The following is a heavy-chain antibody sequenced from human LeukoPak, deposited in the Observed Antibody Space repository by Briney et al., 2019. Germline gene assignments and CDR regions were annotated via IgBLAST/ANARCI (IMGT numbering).Heavy chain of an antibody. D-gene: IGHD1-26*01. V-gene: IGHV4-59*01. J-gene: IGHJ4*02. CDR2: IYYSGST. Sequence: SETLSLTCTVSGGSISSYSWNWIRQPPGKGLEWIGYIYYSGSTNYNPSLKSRVTISVDTSKYQFSLKLSSVTAADTAVYYCARGRLSSGSYGYWGQGTLVTVSS. CDR3: ARGRLSSGSYGY. CDR1: GGSISSYS.